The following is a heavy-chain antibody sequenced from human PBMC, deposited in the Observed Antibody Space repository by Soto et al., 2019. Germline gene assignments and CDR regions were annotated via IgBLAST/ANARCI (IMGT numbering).Heavy chain of an antibody. D-gene: IGHD2-15*01. CDR3: AKDRGNIVVVDYYYYGMDV. J-gene: IGHJ6*02. CDR1: GFTFSSYG. V-gene: IGHV3-30*18. CDR2: ISYDGSNK. Sequence: AGGSLRLSCAASGFTFSSYGMHWVRQAPGKGLEWVAVISYDGSNKYYADSVKGRFTISRDNSKNTLYLQMNSLRAEDTAVYYCAKDRGNIVVVDYYYYGMDVWGQGTTVTVSS.